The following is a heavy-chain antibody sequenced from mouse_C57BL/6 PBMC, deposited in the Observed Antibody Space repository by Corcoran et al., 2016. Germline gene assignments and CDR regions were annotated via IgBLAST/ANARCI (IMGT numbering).Heavy chain of an antibody. Sequence: QIQLVQSGPELKKPGETVKISCKASGYTFTTYGMSWVKQAPGKGLKWMGWINTYSGVPTYADDFKGRFAFSLETSASTAYLQINNLKNEDTATYFCARRDYDGGAWFAYWGQGTLVTVSA. V-gene: IGHV9-3*01. D-gene: IGHD2-4*01. CDR2: INTYSGVP. J-gene: IGHJ3*01. CDR1: GYTFTTYG. CDR3: ARRDYDGGAWFAY.